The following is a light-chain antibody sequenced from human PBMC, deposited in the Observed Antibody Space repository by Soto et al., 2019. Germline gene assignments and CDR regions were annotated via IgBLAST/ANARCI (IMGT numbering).Light chain of an antibody. Sequence: QSALTQPASVSGSPGQSITISCTGTSSDVGGYNYVSWYQQHPGKAPKLMIYEVSNRPSGVSNRFSGSKSGNTASLTISGLQAEDEADYHCSSYTSSSTLVFGGVTQLNVL. CDR1: SSDVGGYNY. CDR2: EVS. V-gene: IGLV2-14*01. CDR3: SSYTSSSTLV. J-gene: IGLJ2*01.